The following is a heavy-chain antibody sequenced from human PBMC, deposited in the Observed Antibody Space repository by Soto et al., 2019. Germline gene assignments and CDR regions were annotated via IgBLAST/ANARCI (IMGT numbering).Heavy chain of an antibody. CDR1: GFIFSDYY. D-gene: IGHD1-26*01. CDR3: SRDPRLVDY. J-gene: IGHJ4*02. V-gene: IGHV3-11*01. Sequence: QVQLVESGGAMVKPGGSLRLSCAASGFIFSDYYMTWLRQAPGKGPEWISYISGGGDVTAYAHSVKGRFTISRDNTKRSLYLQMNSLTVEDMAVYYCSRDPRLVDYWGQGTLVTVAS. CDR2: ISGGGDVT.